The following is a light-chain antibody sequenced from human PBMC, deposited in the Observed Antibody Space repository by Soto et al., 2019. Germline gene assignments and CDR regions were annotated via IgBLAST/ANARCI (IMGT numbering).Light chain of an antibody. J-gene: IGKJ1*01. Sequence: DIQMTQSPSTLSASVGDSGTIACRASKSISSWLAWYQQKXGKAPKXXIYDASSLESGVRSKFSGSGSGTEFTLTISSLQPDDFATSYCQQYNSYSWTFGQGTKVDIK. CDR2: DAS. CDR1: KSISSW. CDR3: QQYNSYSWT. V-gene: IGKV1-5*01.